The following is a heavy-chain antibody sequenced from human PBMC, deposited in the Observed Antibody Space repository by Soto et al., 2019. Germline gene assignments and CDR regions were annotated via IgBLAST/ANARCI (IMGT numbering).Heavy chain of an antibody. V-gene: IGHV4-39*01. CDR2: IYYSGST. J-gene: IGHJ3*02. Sequence: QLQLQESGPGLVKPSETLSLTCTVSGGSISSSSYYWGWIRQPPGKGLEWIGGIYYSGSTYYNPPLKRRVTRSVDTSKNQFSLKLSSVTDADTAVYYCEVGEDAFDILGQGTMVTVSS. D-gene: IGHD3-16*01. CDR1: GGSISSSSYY. CDR3: EVGEDAFDI.